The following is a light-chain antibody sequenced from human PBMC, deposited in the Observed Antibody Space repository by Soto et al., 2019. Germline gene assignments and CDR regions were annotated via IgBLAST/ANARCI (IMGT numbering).Light chain of an antibody. Sequence: VLTQSPGTLSLSPGERATLSCRASQSVSSTYLAWYQHRPGQAPRLLIYGASRKATGIPDRFSGSGSGTDFTLTIIRLEREDFAVYYCQQYGDSLCTFGQGTKVEIK. CDR1: QSVSSTY. V-gene: IGKV3-20*01. CDR3: QQYGDSLCT. J-gene: IGKJ2*02. CDR2: GAS.